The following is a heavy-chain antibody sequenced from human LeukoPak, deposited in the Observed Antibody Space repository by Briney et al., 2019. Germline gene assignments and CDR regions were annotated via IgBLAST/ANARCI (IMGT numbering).Heavy chain of an antibody. CDR1: GFTFSSYA. Sequence: GGPLRFSCAASGFTFSSYAMHWVRQSPGKGLEWVAVISYGGSNKYYADSVKGRFTISRDNSKNTLYLQMNSLRAEDTAVYYCARGTSYWGQGTLVTVSS. D-gene: IGHD2-2*01. CDR3: ARGTSY. V-gene: IGHV3-30-3*01. J-gene: IGHJ4*02. CDR2: ISYGGSNK.